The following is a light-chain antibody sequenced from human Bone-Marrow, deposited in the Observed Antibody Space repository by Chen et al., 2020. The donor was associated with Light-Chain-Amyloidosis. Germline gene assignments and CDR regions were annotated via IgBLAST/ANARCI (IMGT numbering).Light chain of an antibody. Sequence: DIVMTQSPLSLPVTPGEPASISCRSSQSLLQSNGYKYLDWYLQTPGQSPQLLIYLGSNRASGVPDRFSGSGSGTDFTLKISRVEAEDVGVYYCMQALQAPWTFGQGTKVEIK. CDR1: QSLLQSNGYKY. V-gene: IGKV2-28*01. CDR2: LGS. J-gene: IGKJ1*01. CDR3: MQALQAPWT.